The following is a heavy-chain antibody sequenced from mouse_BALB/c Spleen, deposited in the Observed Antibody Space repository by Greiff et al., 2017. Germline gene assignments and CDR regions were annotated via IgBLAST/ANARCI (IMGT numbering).Heavy chain of an antibody. CDR1: GFTFSDYY. CDR3: ASLNWDFDY. D-gene: IGHD4-1*02. Sequence: EVKLVESGGGLVKPGGSLKLSCAASGFTFSDYYMYWVRQTPEKRLEWVANISDGGSYTYYPDSVKGRFTISRDNAKNNLYLQMSSLKSEDTAMYYCASLNWDFDYWGQGTTLTVSS. V-gene: IGHV5-4*02. CDR2: ISDGGSYT. J-gene: IGHJ2*01.